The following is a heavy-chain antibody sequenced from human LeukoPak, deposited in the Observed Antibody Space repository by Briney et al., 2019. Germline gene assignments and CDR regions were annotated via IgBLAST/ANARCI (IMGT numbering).Heavy chain of an antibody. CDR3: ARAGGKYDSRTVGY. D-gene: IGHD3-22*01. CDR2: INPNSGGT. CDR1: GYTFTGYY. Sequence: ASVKVSCKASGYTFTGYYMHWVRQAPGQGLEWMGWINPNSGGTNYAQKFQGRVTMTRDTSISAAYMELSRLRSDDTAVYYCARAGGKYDSRTVGYWGQGTLVTVSS. V-gene: IGHV1-2*02. J-gene: IGHJ4*02.